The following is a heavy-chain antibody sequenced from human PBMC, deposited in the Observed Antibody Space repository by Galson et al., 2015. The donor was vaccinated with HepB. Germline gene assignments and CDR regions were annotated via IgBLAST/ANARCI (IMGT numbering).Heavy chain of an antibody. CDR3: ARYGSPNWFAP. CDR2: FSSSERT. D-gene: IGHD3-10*01. Sequence: ETLSLTCSVSGGSMTSGTVYWAWVRQPPGKGLELIGSFSSSERTYYNPSLRSRVTINADTSKDQFSLNLYSVTAADTAVYYCARYGSPNWFAPWGPGTLVTVSS. V-gene: IGHV4-39*01. J-gene: IGHJ5*02. CDR1: GGSMTSGTVY.